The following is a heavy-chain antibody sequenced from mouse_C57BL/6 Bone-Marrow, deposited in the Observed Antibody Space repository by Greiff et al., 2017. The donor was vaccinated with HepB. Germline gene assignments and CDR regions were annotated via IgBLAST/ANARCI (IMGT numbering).Heavy chain of an antibody. J-gene: IGHJ1*03. CDR1: GYTFTTYP. Sequence: QVQLQQSGAELVKPGASVKMSCKASGYTFTTYPIEWMKQNHGKSLEWIGNFHPYNDDTKYNEKFKGKATLTVEKSSSTVYLELSRLTSDDSAVYYCARSSYYYGSSYENWYFDVWGTGTTVTVSS. CDR3: ARSSYYYGSSYENWYFDV. D-gene: IGHD1-1*01. CDR2: FHPYNDDT. V-gene: IGHV1-47*01.